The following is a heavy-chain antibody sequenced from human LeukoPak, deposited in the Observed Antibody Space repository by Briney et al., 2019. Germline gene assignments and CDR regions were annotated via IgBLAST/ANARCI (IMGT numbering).Heavy chain of an antibody. J-gene: IGHJ5*02. CDR1: GFTVFSYE. CDR2: ITGSGDTA. Sequence: GGSLRLSCAASGFTVFSYEMTWVRQAPGKGLEWVSTITGSGDTAYYADSVKGRFTISRDSSKNALDLQMNSLRVEDTAVYYCAKRNNRWYEYHWGQGTLVTVSP. V-gene: IGHV3-23*01. CDR3: AKRNNRWYEYH. D-gene: IGHD1/OR15-1a*01.